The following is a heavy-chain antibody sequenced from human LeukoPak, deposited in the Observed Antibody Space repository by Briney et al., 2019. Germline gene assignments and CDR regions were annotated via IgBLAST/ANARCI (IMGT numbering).Heavy chain of an antibody. CDR2: IKKDGSEK. CDR3: ARVGSGPRVLEWFRRHPNFFDY. Sequence: GGYLRLSCAASGFTFSSYWMSWVRQGPGKGLEWVANIKKDGSEKYYVDSVKGRFTIARDNVKNSLYLQMNSLRAEDTAVYYCARVGSGPRVLEWFRRHPNFFDYWGQGTLVTVSS. J-gene: IGHJ4*02. D-gene: IGHD3-3*01. CDR1: GFTFSSYW. V-gene: IGHV3-7*01.